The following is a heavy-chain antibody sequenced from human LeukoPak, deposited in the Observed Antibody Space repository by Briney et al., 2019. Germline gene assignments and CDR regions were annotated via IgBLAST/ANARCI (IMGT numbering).Heavy chain of an antibody. CDR2: IYYSGST. Sequence: SETLSLTCTVSGGSISSGDYYWSWIRQPPGKGLEWIGYIYYSGSTYYNPSLKSRVTISVDTSKNQFSLKLSSVTAADTAVYYCARVRLATDFDYWGQGTLVTVSS. J-gene: IGHJ4*02. CDR1: GGSISSGDYY. V-gene: IGHV4-30-4*01. D-gene: IGHD5-12*01. CDR3: ARVRLATDFDY.